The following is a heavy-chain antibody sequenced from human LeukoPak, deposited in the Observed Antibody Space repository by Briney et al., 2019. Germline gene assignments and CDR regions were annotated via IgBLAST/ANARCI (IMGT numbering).Heavy chain of an antibody. D-gene: IGHD5-24*01. CDR1: GFTFSDYY. J-gene: IGHJ2*01. CDR2: ISSSGDTI. Sequence: GGSLRLSCAASGFTFSDYYMSWIRQALGKGLEWISYISSSGDTIFYADSVKGRFTISRDNAKNSLYLQISSLRAEDTAMYYCAREERDGYNYYWYFDLWGRGTLVTVSS. V-gene: IGHV3-11*04. CDR3: AREERDGYNYYWYFDL.